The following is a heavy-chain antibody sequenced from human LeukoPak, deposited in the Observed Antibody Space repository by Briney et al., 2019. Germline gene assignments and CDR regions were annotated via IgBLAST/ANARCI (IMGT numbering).Heavy chain of an antibody. V-gene: IGHV4-34*01. CDR3: ARDASGDAFDI. CDR2: ISYSGIT. Sequence: SETLSLTCAVYGGSFSGYYWSWIRQPPGKGLEWIGSISYSGITSYSPSLKSRVTISLDTSKNQFSLEVSSVTAADTAVYFCARDASGDAFDIWGQGTKVTVSS. J-gene: IGHJ3*02. D-gene: IGHD3-10*01. CDR1: GGSFSGYY.